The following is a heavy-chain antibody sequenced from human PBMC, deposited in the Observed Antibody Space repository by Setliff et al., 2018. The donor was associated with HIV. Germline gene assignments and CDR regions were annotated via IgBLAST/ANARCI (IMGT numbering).Heavy chain of an antibody. V-gene: IGHV3-23*01. CDR3: AKTLPTLYPPHDYYFAMDV. CDR2: ISGSGDST. CDR1: GFTFGSYA. D-gene: IGHD2-15*01. J-gene: IGHJ6*02. Sequence: SLKISCAPSGFTFGSYAMSWVRQAPGKGLEWVSVISGSGDSTFYADSLKGRFTISRDNSKNTLYLQMNSLRAEDTAVYYCAKTLPTLYPPHDYYFAMDVWGQGTTVTV.